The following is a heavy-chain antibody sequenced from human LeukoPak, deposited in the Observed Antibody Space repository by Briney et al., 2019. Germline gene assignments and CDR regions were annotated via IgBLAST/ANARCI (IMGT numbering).Heavy chain of an antibody. V-gene: IGHV4-59*12. J-gene: IGHJ4*02. CDR2: IYYSGST. D-gene: IGHD1-26*01. Sequence: SETLSLTCTVSGGSISTYYLSWIRQPPGKGLEWIGYIYYSGSTNYNPSLKSRVTISQDTSKNQFSLKLSSVTAADTAVYYCARDPSNSGSYSHWGQGTLVTVSS. CDR1: GGSISTYY. CDR3: ARDPSNSGSYSH.